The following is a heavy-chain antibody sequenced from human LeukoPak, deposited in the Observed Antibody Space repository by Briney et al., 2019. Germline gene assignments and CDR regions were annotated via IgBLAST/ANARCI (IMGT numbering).Heavy chain of an antibody. CDR1: GFTFSSYG. CDR3: ASLPPPYDSSGYYLDY. J-gene: IGHJ4*02. V-gene: IGHV3-30*02. Sequence: GGSLRLSCAASGFTFSSYGMHWVRQAPGKGLEWVAFIRYDGSNEYYADSVKGRFTISRDNSKNTLYLQMNSLRAEDTAVYYCASLPPPYDSSGYYLDYWGQGTLVTVSS. D-gene: IGHD3-22*01. CDR2: IRYDGSNE.